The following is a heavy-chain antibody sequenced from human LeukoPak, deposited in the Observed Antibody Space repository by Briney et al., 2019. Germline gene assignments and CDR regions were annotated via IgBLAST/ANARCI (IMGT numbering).Heavy chain of an antibody. J-gene: IGHJ4*02. V-gene: IGHV4-34*01. CDR2: INHSGST. CDR3: ARVFRGSYCVRNCGLIDY. Sequence: SETLSLTCAVYGGSFSGYYGSWIRQPPGKGREWIGEINHSGSTNYNPSLKSRVTISVDTSKNQFSLKLSSVTAAETAVSYCARVFRGSYCVRNCGLIDYWGPGNLVTVSS. CDR1: GGSFSGYY. D-gene: IGHD1-26*01.